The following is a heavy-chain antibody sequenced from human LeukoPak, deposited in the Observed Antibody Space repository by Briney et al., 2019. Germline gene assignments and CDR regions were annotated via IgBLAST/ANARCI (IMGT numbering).Heavy chain of an antibody. D-gene: IGHD3-22*01. Sequence: PSETLSLTCTVSGGSISSSSYYWGWIRQPPGKGLEWIGSIYYSGSTYYNPSLKSRVTISVDTSKNQFSLKLSSVTAADTAVYYCARGRYYYDSSGYYYFDYWGQGTLVTVSS. CDR1: GGSISSSSYY. CDR2: IYYSGST. CDR3: ARGRYYYDSSGYYYFDY. V-gene: IGHV4-39*07. J-gene: IGHJ4*02.